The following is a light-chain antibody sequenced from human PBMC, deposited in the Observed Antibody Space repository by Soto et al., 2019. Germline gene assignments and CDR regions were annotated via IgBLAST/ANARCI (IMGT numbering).Light chain of an antibody. CDR2: GAS. CDR1: QSISTY. CDR3: QQGSFTLT. V-gene: IGKV1-39*01. J-gene: IGKJ4*01. Sequence: DIQMTQSPSSLSASVGDRVTITCRASQSISTYLNWYQQKLGKAPKLLISGASSLQGGVPSRFNGSGSGTDFTLTISSLQPEDFATYYCQQGSFTLTFGGGTKLEIK.